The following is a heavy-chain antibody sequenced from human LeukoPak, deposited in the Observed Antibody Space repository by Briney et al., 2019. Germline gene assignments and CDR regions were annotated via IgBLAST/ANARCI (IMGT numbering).Heavy chain of an antibody. D-gene: IGHD4-17*01. J-gene: IGHJ3*02. Sequence: GGSLRLSCAASGFTFDDYAMHWVRQAPGKGLEWVSGISWNSGSIGYADSVKGRFTISRDNAKNSLYLQMNSLRAEDTAVYYCARVGNYGDSRGAFDIWGQGTMVTVSS. CDR1: GFTFDDYA. CDR2: ISWNSGSI. V-gene: IGHV3-9*01. CDR3: ARVGNYGDSRGAFDI.